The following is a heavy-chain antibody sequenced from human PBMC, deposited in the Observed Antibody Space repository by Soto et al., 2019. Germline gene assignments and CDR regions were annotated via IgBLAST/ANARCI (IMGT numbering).Heavy chain of an antibody. Sequence: LRLSCAASGFTFSSYAMIWVRHAPGKGLEWVSAISGSGGSTYYADSVKGRFTISRDNSKNTLYLQMNSLRAEDTAVYYCAKEYYDFWSGYAETYLFDYWGQGTLVTVSS. CDR3: AKEYYDFWSGYAETYLFDY. J-gene: IGHJ4*02. CDR1: GFTFSSYA. CDR2: ISGSGGST. V-gene: IGHV3-23*01. D-gene: IGHD3-3*01.